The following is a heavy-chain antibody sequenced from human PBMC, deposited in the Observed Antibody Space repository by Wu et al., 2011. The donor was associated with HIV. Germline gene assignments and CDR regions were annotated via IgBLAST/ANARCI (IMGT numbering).Heavy chain of an antibody. J-gene: IGHJ4*02. CDR1: GYTFATYA. CDR3: ARDPPGYPYYFDY. D-gene: IGHD5-12*01. CDR2: ISAYNGDT. Sequence: QVQLVQSGAEVKKPGASVKVPCKASGYTFATYAFTWVRQAPGQGLEWMGWISAYNGDTNYAQKLQGRVTMTTDTSTTTAYMELRSLRSDDTAVYYCARDPPGYPYYFDYWGQGTLVTVSS. V-gene: IGHV1-18*01.